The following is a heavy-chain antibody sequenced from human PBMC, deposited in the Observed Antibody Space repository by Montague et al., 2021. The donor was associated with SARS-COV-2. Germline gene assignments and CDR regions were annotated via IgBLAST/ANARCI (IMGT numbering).Heavy chain of an antibody. CDR2: IYYSGST. J-gene: IGHJ5*02. D-gene: IGHD3-22*01. V-gene: IGHV4-39*01. CDR1: GRSISSSSYK. Sequence: SETLSLTCTVPGRSISSSSYKSDWCRQPPGKGLEWIGSIYYSGSTYYNPSLKSRVTISVDTSKNQFSLKLSSVTAADTAVYYCARGVTMIVVVMRYNWFDPWGQGTLVTVSS. CDR3: ARGVTMIVVVMRYNWFDP.